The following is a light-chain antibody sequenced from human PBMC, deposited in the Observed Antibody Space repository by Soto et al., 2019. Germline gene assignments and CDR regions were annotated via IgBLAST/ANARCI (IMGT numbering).Light chain of an antibody. CDR3: HQFGGS. J-gene: IGKJ3*01. CDR2: GAS. Sequence: EIVLTQSPGTLSLSPGERVTLSCRASQSVSSSYLAWYQQKPGQAPRLLIYGASTRATGIPDRFSGSGSGTDFTLTISRLEPEDFAVYYCHQFGGSFGPGTKVDI. CDR1: QSVSSSY. V-gene: IGKV3-20*01.